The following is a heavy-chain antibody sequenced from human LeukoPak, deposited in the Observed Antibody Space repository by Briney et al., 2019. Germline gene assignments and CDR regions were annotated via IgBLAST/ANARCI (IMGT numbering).Heavy chain of an antibody. Sequence: SETLSLTCAVYGGSFSGYYWSWIRQPPGKGLEWIGEINHSGSTNYNPSLKSRVTISVDTSKNQFSLKLSSVTAADTAVYYCARDDVYCSSTSCYNNWFDPWGQGTLVTVSS. V-gene: IGHV4-34*01. CDR2: INHSGST. CDR1: GGSFSGYY. D-gene: IGHD2-2*02. CDR3: ARDDVYCSSTSCYNNWFDP. J-gene: IGHJ5*02.